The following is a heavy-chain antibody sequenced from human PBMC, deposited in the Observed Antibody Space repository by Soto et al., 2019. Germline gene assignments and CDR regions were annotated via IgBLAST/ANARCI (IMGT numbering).Heavy chain of an antibody. CDR1: GFTFSTYS. CDR3: AREGNNNYNGYYFDS. D-gene: IGHD4-4*01. J-gene: IGHJ4*02. Sequence: GGSLRLSCAASGFTFSTYSMNWVRQAPGKGLEWVSSISGSGNSTHYADFLRGRFTISSDNAKTSLYLQMNSLRAEDTAVYYCAREGNNNYNGYYFDSWGQGTVVTGSS. CDR2: ISGSGNST. V-gene: IGHV3-21*01.